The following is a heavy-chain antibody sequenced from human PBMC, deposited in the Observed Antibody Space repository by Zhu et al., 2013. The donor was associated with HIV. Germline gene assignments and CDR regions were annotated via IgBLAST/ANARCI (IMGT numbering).Heavy chain of an antibody. CDR1: GGTFSSYA. V-gene: IGHV1-69*06. CDR2: IIPIFGTA. D-gene: IGHD2-15*01. J-gene: IGHJ6*02. CDR3: ARGGGTSPFRYYYGMDV. Sequence: QVQLVQSGAEVKKPGSSVKVSCKASGGTFSSYAISWVRQAPGQGLEWMGGIIPIFGTANYAQKFQGRVTITADKSTSTAYMELSSLRSEDTAVYYCARGGGTSPFRYYYGMDVWGQGDHGHRLL.